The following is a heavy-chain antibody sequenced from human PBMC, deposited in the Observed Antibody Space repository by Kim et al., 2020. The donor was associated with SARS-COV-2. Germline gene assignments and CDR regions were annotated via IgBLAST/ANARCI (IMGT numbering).Heavy chain of an antibody. V-gene: IGHV1-3*01. Sequence: SQKFQGRVTITRDTSASTAYMELSSLRSEDTAVYYCARSYYYDSSGRLDYWGQGTLVTVSS. D-gene: IGHD3-22*01. J-gene: IGHJ4*02. CDR3: ARSYYYDSSGRLDY.